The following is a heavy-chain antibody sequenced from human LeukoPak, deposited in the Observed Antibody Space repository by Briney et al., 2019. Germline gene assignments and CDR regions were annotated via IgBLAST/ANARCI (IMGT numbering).Heavy chain of an antibody. V-gene: IGHV3-21*04. CDR2: ISSSSXYI. D-gene: IGHD3-16*01. CDR3: AKGRTLLLWGDAFDI. Sequence: PGGSLRLSCAASGFTFSSXXXXXXRQXPXXXXXXXXXISSSSXYIYYADSXXXXXTXSRDNAKNSLYLQMNSLRAEDTAIYYCAKGRTLLLWGDAFDIWGQGTMITVSS. J-gene: IGHJ3*02. CDR1: GFTFSSXX.